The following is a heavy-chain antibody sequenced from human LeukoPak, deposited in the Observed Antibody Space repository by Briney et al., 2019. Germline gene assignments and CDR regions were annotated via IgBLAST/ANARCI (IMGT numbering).Heavy chain of an antibody. J-gene: IGHJ4*02. V-gene: IGHV3-23*01. CDR1: GFTFSDHS. Sequence: PGGSLRLSCAASGFTFSDHSMNWVRQAPGKGLEWVSAITSTGGDTYHADSVKGRFTISRDNSKNTLYLQMNSLRVEDTAVYYCAKGSSSSRPYYFDSWGQGTLVTVSS. CDR2: ITSTGGDT. CDR3: AKGSSSSRPYYFDS. D-gene: IGHD6-6*01.